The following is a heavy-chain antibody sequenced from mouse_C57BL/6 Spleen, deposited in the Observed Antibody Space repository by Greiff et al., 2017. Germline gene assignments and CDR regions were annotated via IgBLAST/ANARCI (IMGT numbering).Heavy chain of an antibody. CDR1: GFTFSSYG. CDR2: ISSGGSYT. V-gene: IGHV5-6*01. J-gene: IGHJ4*01. CDR3: ARRWDY. Sequence: EVHLVESGGDLVKPGGSLKLSCAASGFTFSSYGMSWVRQTPDKRLEWVATISSGGSYTYYPDSVKGRFTISRDNAKNTLYLQMSSLKSEDTAMYYCARRWDYWGQGTSVTVSS.